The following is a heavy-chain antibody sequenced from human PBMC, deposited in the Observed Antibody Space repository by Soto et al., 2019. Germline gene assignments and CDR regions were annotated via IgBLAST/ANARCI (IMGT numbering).Heavy chain of an antibody. CDR3: TRGGDPYKTGH. D-gene: IGHD2-21*01. CDR1: GGSISSDSYY. CDR2: ISYSGST. V-gene: IGHV4-39*07. Sequence: SETLSLTCTVSGGSISSDSYYWGWIRQSPEKGLEWIASISYSGSTYYNPTLKSRLIISVDTSKNQFSLKLTSVNTADTAIYYCTRGGDPYKTGHWGQGTLVTVSS. J-gene: IGHJ4*02.